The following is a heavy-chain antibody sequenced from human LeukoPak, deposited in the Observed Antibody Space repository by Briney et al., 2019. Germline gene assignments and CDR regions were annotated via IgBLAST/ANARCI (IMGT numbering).Heavy chain of an antibody. J-gene: IGHJ4*02. CDR2: IYYSGST. CDR3: ASRSSIWSGYQDTLYYFDS. V-gene: IGHV4-59*01. Sequence: SETLSLTCAVYGGSFSGYYWSWIRQPPGKGPEWIGYIYYSGSTNYNPSLKSRVTISVDTSKNQFSLKLSSVTAADTAVYYCASRSSIWSGYQDTLYYFDSWGQGTLVTVSS. D-gene: IGHD3-3*01. CDR1: GGSFSGYY.